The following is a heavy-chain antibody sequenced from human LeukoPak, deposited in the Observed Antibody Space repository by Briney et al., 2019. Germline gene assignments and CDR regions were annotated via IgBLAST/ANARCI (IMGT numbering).Heavy chain of an antibody. J-gene: IGHJ6*03. CDR1: GFTFSSYD. D-gene: IGHD6-19*01. CDR2: IGTAGDT. V-gene: IGHV3-13*01. CDR3: AKGSKAVLFTRDHYLDV. Sequence: GGSLRLSCAASGFTFSSYDMHWVRQATGKGLEWVSAIGTAGDTYYPGSVKGRFTISRENAKNSLYLQMNSLRAEDTAVYFCAKGSKAVLFTRDHYLDVWGKGTTVTISS.